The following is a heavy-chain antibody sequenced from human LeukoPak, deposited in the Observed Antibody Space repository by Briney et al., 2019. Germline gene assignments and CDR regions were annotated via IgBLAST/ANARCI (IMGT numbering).Heavy chain of an antibody. CDR1: GFTLSSYA. V-gene: IGHV3-23*01. CDR3: AKDSRGSAVRVFDY. D-gene: IGHD2-15*01. J-gene: IGHJ4*02. CDR2: ISGSGSSI. Sequence: GGSLRLSCAASGFTLSSYAMTWVRQAPGKGLEWVSAISGSGSSIYYADSVKGRFTISRDNSKNTLYLQMNSLRAEDTAIYYCAKDSRGSAVRVFDYWGQGILVIVSS.